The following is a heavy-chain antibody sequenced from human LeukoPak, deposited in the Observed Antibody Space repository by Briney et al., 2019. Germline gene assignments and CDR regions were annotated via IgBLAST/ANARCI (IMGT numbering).Heavy chain of an antibody. CDR3: ARDSGTTGEVKFDP. CDR2: ISGSGTI. J-gene: IGHJ5*02. V-gene: IGHV4-4*07. CDR1: GGSINSY. D-gene: IGHD3-10*01. Sequence: SETLSLTCTVSGGSINSYWSWIRQPAGKGLEWIGRISGSGTITYNPALQSRLSISIDTSKYQFSLKLMSVTAADTAVYYCARDSGTTGEVKFDPWGQGTLVTVSS.